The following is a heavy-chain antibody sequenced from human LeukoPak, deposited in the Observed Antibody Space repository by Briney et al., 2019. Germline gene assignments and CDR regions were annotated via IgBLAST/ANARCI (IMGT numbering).Heavy chain of an antibody. Sequence: PGGSLRLSCAASGFTFSSYGMHWVRQAPGKGLEWVAVISYDGSNKYYADSVKGRFTISRDNSKNTLYLQMNSLRAEDTAVYYCAQIASYDYFDYWGQGTPVTVSS. D-gene: IGHD3-10*01. CDR1: GFTFSSYG. CDR2: ISYDGSNK. CDR3: AQIASYDYFDY. V-gene: IGHV3-30*03. J-gene: IGHJ4*02.